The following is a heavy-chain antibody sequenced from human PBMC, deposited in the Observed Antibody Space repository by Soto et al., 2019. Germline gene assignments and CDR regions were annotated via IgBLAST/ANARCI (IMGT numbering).Heavy chain of an antibody. CDR1: GFTLSGYS. V-gene: IGHV3-21*01. CDR3: ASEQWAGGMDV. Sequence: EVQLVESGGGLVKPGGSLKLSFEASGFTLSGYSMNWVRQAPGKGLEGVSSLSSSSSNIYYADSVKGRFTISRDNAKNSLYLQMNSLRAEDTAVYYCASEQWAGGMDVWGQGTTVTVSS. CDR2: LSSSSSNI. J-gene: IGHJ6*02. D-gene: IGHD6-19*01.